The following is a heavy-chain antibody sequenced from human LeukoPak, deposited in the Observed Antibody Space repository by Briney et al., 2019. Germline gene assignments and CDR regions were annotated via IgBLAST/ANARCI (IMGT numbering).Heavy chain of an antibody. Sequence: GGSLRLSCAASGFTFSNAWMSWVRQAPGKGLEWLGRIKSKADGGTTNYAAPVKGRFTISTDDSQNKLYLQMNRLQCENTAVYYCATDGIVVVPAAILVDYWGQGTLVTVSS. V-gene: IGHV3-15*01. CDR2: IKSKADGGTT. CDR3: ATDGIVVVPAAILVDY. CDR1: GFTFSNAW. D-gene: IGHD2-2*02. J-gene: IGHJ4*02.